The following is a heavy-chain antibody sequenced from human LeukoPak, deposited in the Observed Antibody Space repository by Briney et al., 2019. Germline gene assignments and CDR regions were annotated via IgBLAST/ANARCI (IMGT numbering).Heavy chain of an antibody. J-gene: IGHJ4*02. CDR2: ISSSSSYI. V-gene: IGHV3-21*01. D-gene: IGHD1/OR15-1a*01. CDR3: ARDRAESNWTNHTLFDS. CDR1: GFTFSSYS. Sequence: PGGSLRLSCAASGFTFSSYSMNWVRQAPGKGLEWVSSISSSSSYIYYADSVKGRFTISRDNAKNSLYLQMNSLRVEDMAIYYCARDRAESNWTNHTLFDSWGQGTPVTVPS.